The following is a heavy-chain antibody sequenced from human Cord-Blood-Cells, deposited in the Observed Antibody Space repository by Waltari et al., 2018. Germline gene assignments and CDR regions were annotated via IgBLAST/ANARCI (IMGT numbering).Heavy chain of an antibody. CDR3: ARDLTPNTLGYCSGGSCYYYYYGMDV. J-gene: IGHJ6*02. CDR1: GYTFTSYA. Sequence: QSGAEVKKPGASVKVSCKASGYTFTSYAMHWVRQAPGQRLEWMGWINAGNGNTKYSQKFQGRVTITRDTSASTAYMELSSLRSEDTAVYYCARDLTPNTLGYCSGGSCYYYYYGMDVWGQGTTVTVSS. D-gene: IGHD2-15*01. CDR2: INAGNGNT. V-gene: IGHV1-3*01.